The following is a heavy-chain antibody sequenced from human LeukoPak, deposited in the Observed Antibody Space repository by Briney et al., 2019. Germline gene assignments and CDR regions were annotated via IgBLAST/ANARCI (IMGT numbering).Heavy chain of an antibody. CDR2: ISWNSGSI. V-gene: IGHV3-9*01. Sequence: HTGRSLRLSCAASGFTFDDYAMHWVRQAPGKGLEWVSGISWNSGSIGYADSVKGRFTISRDNAKSSLYLQMNSLRAEDTALYYCAKGAAAAASLFDYWGQGTLVTVSS. CDR3: AKGAAAAASLFDY. CDR1: GFTFDDYA. D-gene: IGHD6-13*01. J-gene: IGHJ4*02.